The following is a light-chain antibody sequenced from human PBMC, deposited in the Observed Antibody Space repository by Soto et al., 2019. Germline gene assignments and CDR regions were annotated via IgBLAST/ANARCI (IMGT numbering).Light chain of an antibody. CDR2: AAS. J-gene: IGKJ5*01. V-gene: IGKV1-39*01. CDR1: QTINNF. Sequence: DIQMTQSPSSLSASIGDRVIITCRTSQTINNFLNWYQHKPGKAPKLLIYAASTLQSGVPSRFSGSASGTDFTLTISSLQPEDFATYYCQQGYSPPISFGQGTRLEIK. CDR3: QQGYSPPIS.